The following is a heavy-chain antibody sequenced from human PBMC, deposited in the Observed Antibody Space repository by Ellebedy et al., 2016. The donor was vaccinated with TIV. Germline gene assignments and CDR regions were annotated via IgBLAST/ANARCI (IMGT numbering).Heavy chain of an antibody. J-gene: IGHJ6*02. V-gene: IGHV1-46*01. Sequence: AASVKVSCKTSGYTFTDYYIHWVRQAPGQGLEWMGIINPSGGSTNYAQKFQGRVTMTRDTSTSTVYMELSSLRSEDTAVYYCARDDPIATAGLYGMDVWGQGTTVTVSS. CDR3: ARDDPIATAGLYGMDV. CDR2: INPSGGST. CDR1: GYTFTDYY. D-gene: IGHD6-13*01.